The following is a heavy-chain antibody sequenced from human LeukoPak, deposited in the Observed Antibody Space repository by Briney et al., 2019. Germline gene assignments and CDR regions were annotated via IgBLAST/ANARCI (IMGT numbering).Heavy chain of an antibody. J-gene: IGHJ4*02. D-gene: IGHD3-3*01. CDR2: ISSSSSYI. CDR3: AKGYDFWSAVFDY. V-gene: IGHV3-21*01. CDR1: GFTFSSYS. Sequence: PGGSLRLSCAASGFTFSSYSMNWVRQAPGKGLEWVSSISSSSSYIYYADSVKGRFTISRDNAKDSLYLQMNSLRAEDTAVYYCAKGYDFWSAVFDYWGQGTLVTVSS.